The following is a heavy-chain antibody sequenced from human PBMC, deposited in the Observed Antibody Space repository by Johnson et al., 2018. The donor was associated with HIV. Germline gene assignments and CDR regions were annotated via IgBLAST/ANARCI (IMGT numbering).Heavy chain of an antibody. J-gene: IGHJ3*02. V-gene: IGHV3-9*01. CDR2: ISWNSGSI. Sequence: VQLVEFGGGLVQSGRSLRLSCAASGFTFDDYAMHWVRQAPGKGLEWVSGISWNSGSIGYADSVKGRFTISRDNSKNTLYLQMNSLRAEDTAVYYCATPIVVVIANPRAFDIWGQGTMVTVSS. CDR3: ATPIVVVIANPRAFDI. D-gene: IGHD2-21*01. CDR1: GFTFDDYA.